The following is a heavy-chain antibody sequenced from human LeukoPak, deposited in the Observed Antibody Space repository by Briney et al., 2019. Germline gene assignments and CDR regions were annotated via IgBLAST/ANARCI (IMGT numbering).Heavy chain of an antibody. CDR1: GDSISTYY. V-gene: IGHV4-59*01. Sequence: PSETLSLTCTVSGDSISTYYWSWIRQPPGKGLEWIGYKSDGGRDLYNPSLKSRVTISVDASEKQFSLSLRSVTAADTAMYYCARITRVAPDGRAEYFQHWGQGTLVIVSS. CDR3: ARITRVAPDGRAEYFQH. D-gene: IGHD1-14*01. CDR2: KSDGGRD. J-gene: IGHJ1*01.